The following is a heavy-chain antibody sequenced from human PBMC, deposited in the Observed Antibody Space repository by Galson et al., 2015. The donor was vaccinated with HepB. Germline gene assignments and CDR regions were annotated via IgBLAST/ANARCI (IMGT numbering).Heavy chain of an antibody. D-gene: IGHD1-26*01. CDR1: GFTFSDYY. V-gene: IGHV3-11*06. Sequence: SLRLSCAASGFTFSDYYMSWIRQAPGKGLEWVSYISSSSSYTNYADSVKGRFTISRDNAKNSLYLQMNSLRDEDTAVYYCARDDGRGIGAFDIWGQGTMVTVSS. J-gene: IGHJ3*02. CDR3: ARDDGRGIGAFDI. CDR2: ISSSSSYT.